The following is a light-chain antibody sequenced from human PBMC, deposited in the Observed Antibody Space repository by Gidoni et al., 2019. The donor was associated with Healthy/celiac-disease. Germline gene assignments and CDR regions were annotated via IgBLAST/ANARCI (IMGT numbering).Light chain of an antibody. CDR1: QSISSY. J-gene: IGKJ2*01. CDR2: DAS. V-gene: IGKV3-11*01. CDR3: QQRRNWPPYT. Sequence: EIVLTQSPATLSSSPGERATLSCRASQSISSYLAWYQQQPGQAPRLLIYDASNRATGIPARFSGSGSGTDFTLTISSLEPEDFAVYFCQQRRNWPPYTFGQGTKLEIK.